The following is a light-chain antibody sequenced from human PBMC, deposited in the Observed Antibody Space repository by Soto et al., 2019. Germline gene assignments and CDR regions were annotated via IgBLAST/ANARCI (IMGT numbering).Light chain of an antibody. V-gene: IGLV2-14*01. Sequence: QSALTQPASVSGSPGQSITISCTGTSSDVGGYTHVSWYQHSPGKGPKLILFAVSDRPSGVSHRFSGSKSGNTASLTISELQAEDEADYYCCSYASLSTVVFGGGTKLTVL. CDR3: CSYASLSTVV. J-gene: IGLJ2*01. CDR1: SSDVGGYTH. CDR2: AVS.